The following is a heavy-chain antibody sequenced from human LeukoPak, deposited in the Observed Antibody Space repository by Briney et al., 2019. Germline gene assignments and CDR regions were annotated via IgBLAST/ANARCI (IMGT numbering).Heavy chain of an antibody. Sequence: SETLSLTCTAAGDSIRSYYWSWIRQPPGKGLEWIGNIYYIGGTNYNPSLKSRVTMSIDTSKNQFSLKLSSVTAADMAVYYCARGGTGYSTQTWLNFDYWGQGTLVTVSS. CDR2: IYYIGGT. CDR3: ARGGTGYSTQTWLNFDY. CDR1: GDSIRSYY. V-gene: IGHV4-59*01. J-gene: IGHJ4*02. D-gene: IGHD3/OR15-3a*01.